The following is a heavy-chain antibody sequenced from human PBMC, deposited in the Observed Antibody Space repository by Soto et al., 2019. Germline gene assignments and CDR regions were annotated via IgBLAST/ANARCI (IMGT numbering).Heavy chain of an antibody. CDR2: ISYDGRNK. CDR3: AKDLGSSTRRSYYYYGMDV. V-gene: IGHV3-30*18. Sequence: QVQLVESGGGVVQPGRSLRLSCAASGFTFSSYGMHWVRQAPGKGLEWVAVISYDGRNKYYADSVKGRFTISRDNSKNTLYLKMNSLRAEDTAVYYCAKDLGSSTRRSYYYYGMDVWGQGTTVTVSS. D-gene: IGHD2-2*01. CDR1: GFTFSSYG. J-gene: IGHJ6*02.